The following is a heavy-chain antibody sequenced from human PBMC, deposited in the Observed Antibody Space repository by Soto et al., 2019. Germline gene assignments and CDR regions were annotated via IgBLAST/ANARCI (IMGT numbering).Heavy chain of an antibody. CDR2: IYYSGST. Sequence: PSETLSLTCTVSGGSISSGGYYWSWIRQHPGKGLEWIGYIYYSGSTYYNPSLKSRVTISVDTSKNQFSLKLSSVTAADTAVYYCARVCWWGTSCYDDYYYYGMDVWGQGTTVTVSS. D-gene: IGHD2-2*01. J-gene: IGHJ6*02. CDR3: ARVCWWGTSCYDDYYYYGMDV. V-gene: IGHV4-31*03. CDR1: GGSISSGGYY.